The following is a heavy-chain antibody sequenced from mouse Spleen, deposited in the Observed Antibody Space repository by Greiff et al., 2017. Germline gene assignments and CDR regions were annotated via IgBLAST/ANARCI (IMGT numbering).Heavy chain of an antibody. D-gene: IGHD2-12*01. CDR1: GYAFSSYW. J-gene: IGHJ1*03. Sequence: QVQLQQSGAELVKPGASVKISCKASGYAFSSYWMNWVKQRPGKGLEWIGQIYPGDGDTNYNGKFKGKATLTADKSSSTAYMQLSSLTSEDSAVYFCARRYYSRGYFDVWGTGTTVTVSS. CDR3: ARRYYSRGYFDV. CDR2: IYPGDGDT. V-gene: IGHV1-80*01.